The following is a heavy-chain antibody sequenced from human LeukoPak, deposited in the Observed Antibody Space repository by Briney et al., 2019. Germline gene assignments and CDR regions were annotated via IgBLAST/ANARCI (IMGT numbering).Heavy chain of an antibody. CDR2: TYYRSKWYN. D-gene: IGHD4-17*01. V-gene: IGHV6-1*01. J-gene: IGHJ4*02. Sequence: SQTLSLTCAISGDSVSSNSAAWNWIRQSPSRGLEWLGRTYYRSKWYNDYAVSVKSRITINPDTSKNQFSLQLNSVTPEDTAVYYCAREQTDYGDYEVLWPFDYWGQGTLVTVSS. CDR3: AREQTDYGDYEVLWPFDY. CDR1: GDSVSSNSAA.